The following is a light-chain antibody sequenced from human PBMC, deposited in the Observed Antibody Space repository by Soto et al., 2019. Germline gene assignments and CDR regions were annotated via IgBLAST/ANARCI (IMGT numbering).Light chain of an antibody. J-gene: IGKJ1*01. CDR2: NAS. CDR3: QQYNSYSP. CDR1: QSISSW. V-gene: IGKV1-5*03. Sequence: DIQMTQSPSTLSASVGDKVTITCRASQSISSWLAWYQQKPGKAPKLLSYNASSVKGEVPPRFSISGSGTEFTVAYCSVKADDFSTYYCQQYNSYSPFGQGTMVDIK.